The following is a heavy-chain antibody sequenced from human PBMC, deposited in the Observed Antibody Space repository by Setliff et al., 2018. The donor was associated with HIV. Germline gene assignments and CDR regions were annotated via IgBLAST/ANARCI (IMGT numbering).Heavy chain of an antibody. CDR2: LNSDGSST. CDR1: GFTFSTYW. Sequence: GGSLRLSCAASGFTFSTYWRHWVRQAPGKGLVWVSCLNSDGSSTTYADSVKGRFTISRDNAKNTVYLQMNSLRVEDTAVYYCAKGSYSSGRYDNYLDYWGQGALVTVSS. CDR3: AKGSYSSGRYDNYLDY. J-gene: IGHJ4*02. D-gene: IGHD3-22*01. V-gene: IGHV3-74*03.